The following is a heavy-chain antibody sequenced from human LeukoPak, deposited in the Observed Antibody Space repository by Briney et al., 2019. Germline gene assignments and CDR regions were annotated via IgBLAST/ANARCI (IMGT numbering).Heavy chain of an antibody. CDR2: ISSGGDTT. J-gene: IGHJ3*02. D-gene: IGHD2-15*01. Sequence: PGGSLRPSCAASGFTFSSYEMNWVRQAPGKGLDWVSYISSGGDTTYYADSVKGRFTISRDNAKNSLYLQMNSLRAEDTAVYYCARDCGGGSCYGPYDAFDIWGQGTMVTVSS. CDR3: ARDCGGGSCYGPYDAFDI. CDR1: GFTFSSYE. V-gene: IGHV3-48*03.